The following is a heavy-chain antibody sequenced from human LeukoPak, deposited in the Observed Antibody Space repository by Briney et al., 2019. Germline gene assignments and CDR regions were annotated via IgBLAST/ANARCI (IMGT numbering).Heavy chain of an antibody. D-gene: IGHD3-22*01. CDR1: GITLSNYG. CDR3: AKRGVVIRVILVGFHKEAYYFDS. Sequence: GGSLRLSCXVSGITLSNYGMSWVRQAPGKGLEWVAGISGSGGGTNYTDSVKGRFTTSRDSPKNTLYLQMNSQRAEDTAVYFCAKRGVVIRVILVGFHKEAYYFDSWGQGALVTVSS. J-gene: IGHJ4*02. V-gene: IGHV3-23*01. CDR2: ISGSGGGT.